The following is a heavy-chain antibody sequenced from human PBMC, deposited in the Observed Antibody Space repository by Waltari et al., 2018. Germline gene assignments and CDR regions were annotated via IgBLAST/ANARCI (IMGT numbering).Heavy chain of an antibody. V-gene: IGHV4-30-4*08. Sequence: QVQLQESGPGLVKPSQTLSLTCTVSGGSISSGDYYWSGIRQPPGKGLEWIGYIYYRGSTYYNPSLKRRVTISVDTSKHQFSLKLSSVTAADTAVYYCARGPLPGEDYWGQGTLVTVSS. D-gene: IGHD2-21*01. CDR2: IYYRGST. J-gene: IGHJ4*02. CDR3: ARGPLPGEDY. CDR1: GGSISSGDYY.